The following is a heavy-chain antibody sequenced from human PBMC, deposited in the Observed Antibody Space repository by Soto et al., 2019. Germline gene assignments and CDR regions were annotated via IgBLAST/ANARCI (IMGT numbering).Heavy chain of an antibody. J-gene: IGHJ4*02. CDR1: GFTFSNAW. CDR3: TTDSLLWFGELYFDY. Sequence: EVQLVESGGGLVKPGGSLRLSCAASGFTFSNAWMSWVRQAPGKGLEWVGRIKSKTDGGTTDYAAPVKGRFTISRDDSKNTLYLQMNSLKTEDTAVYYCTTDSLLWFGELYFDYWGQGTLVTVSS. D-gene: IGHD3-10*01. V-gene: IGHV3-15*01. CDR2: IKSKTDGGTT.